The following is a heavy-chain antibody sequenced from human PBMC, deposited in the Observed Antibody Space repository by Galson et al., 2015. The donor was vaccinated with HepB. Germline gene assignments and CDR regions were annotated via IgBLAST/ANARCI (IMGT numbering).Heavy chain of an antibody. CDR1: GGSISSSSYY. V-gene: IGHV4-39*01. J-gene: IGHJ6*02. Sequence: SETLSLTCTVSGGSISSSSYYWGWIRQPPGKGLEWIGSIYYSGSTYYNPSLKSRVTISVDTSKNQFSLKLSSVTAADTAVYYCASEGDPYDLKLMDVWGQGTTVTVSS. D-gene: IGHD3-16*01. CDR3: ASEGDPYDLKLMDV. CDR2: IYYSGST.